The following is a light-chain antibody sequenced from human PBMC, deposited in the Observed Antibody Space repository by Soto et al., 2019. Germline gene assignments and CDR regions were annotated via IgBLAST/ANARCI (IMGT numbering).Light chain of an antibody. CDR1: QSISSY. CDR3: QQSYSTLALT. Sequence: DRQMTQSPSSMSASVGDRVTITCRASQSISSYLNWYQQKPGKAPKLLIYAASSLQSGVPSRFSGSGSGTDFTLTISSLQPEDFATYYCQQSYSTLALTFGGGTKVEIK. CDR2: AAS. V-gene: IGKV1-39*01. J-gene: IGKJ4*01.